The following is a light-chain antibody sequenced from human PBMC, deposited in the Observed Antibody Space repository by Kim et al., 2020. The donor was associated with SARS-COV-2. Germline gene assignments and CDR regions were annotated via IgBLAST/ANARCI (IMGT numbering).Light chain of an antibody. Sequence: DIQMTQSPSSLSASVGDRVTITCRASQSISSYFNWYQQKPGEAPKLLIYGASSLQSGVPSRFSGSGSGTDFTLTITSLQPEDFATYYCQQGNNTPPTFGQGTKVDIK. CDR1: QSISSY. CDR2: GAS. CDR3: QQGNNTPPT. V-gene: IGKV1-39*01. J-gene: IGKJ1*01.